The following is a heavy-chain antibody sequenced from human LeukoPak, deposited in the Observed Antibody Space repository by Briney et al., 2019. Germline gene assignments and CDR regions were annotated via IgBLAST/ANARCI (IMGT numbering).Heavy chain of an antibody. CDR2: IKQDGSEK. CDR3: ARYTN. CDR1: GFTFSSYW. V-gene: IGHV3-7*01. J-gene: IGHJ4*02. Sequence: GGSLRLSCAASGFTFSSYWVSWVRQAPGKGLEWVANIKQDGSEKYYVDSVKGRFTISRDNAKNSLYLQMNSLRAEDTAVYYCARYTNWGQGTLVTVSS.